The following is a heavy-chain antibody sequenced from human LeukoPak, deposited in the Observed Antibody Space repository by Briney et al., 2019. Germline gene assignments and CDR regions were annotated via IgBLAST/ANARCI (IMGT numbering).Heavy chain of an antibody. J-gene: IGHJ3*02. CDR3: ARETRLQSGSYSNDAFDI. D-gene: IGHD1-26*01. V-gene: IGHV4-59*01. CDR2: ISYSGST. CDR1: GGSISSYY. Sequence: SETLSLTCTVSGGSISSYYWSWIRQPPGKGLEWIGYISYSGSTDYNPSLKSRVTISLDTSKNPFSLRLSSVTAAGTAVYYCARETRLQSGSYSNDAFDIWGQGTMVTVSS.